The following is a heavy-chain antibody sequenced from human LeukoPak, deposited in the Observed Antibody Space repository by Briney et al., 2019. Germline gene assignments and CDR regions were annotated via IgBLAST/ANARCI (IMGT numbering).Heavy chain of an antibody. CDR3: ARLDCGGDCYRAAEYFQH. CDR1: GGTFSSYA. CDR2: FSPILGIA. J-gene: IGHJ1*01. Sequence: SVKVSCKASGGTFSSYAISWVRHAPGQGLEWMGRFSPILGIADYAQKFQGRVTITADKSTSTAYMEQSSLRSEDTAVYYCARLDCGGDCYRAAEYFQHWGQGTLVTVSS. V-gene: IGHV1-69*04. D-gene: IGHD2-21*02.